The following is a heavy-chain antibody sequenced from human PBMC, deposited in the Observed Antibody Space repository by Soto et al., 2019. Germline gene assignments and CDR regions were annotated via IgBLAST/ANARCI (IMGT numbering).Heavy chain of an antibody. J-gene: IGHJ5*02. CDR1: GYTFTGYY. Sequence: GASVKVSCKASGYTFTGYYMHWVRQAPGQGLEWKGWINPNSGGTNYAQKFQGWVTITRDTSISTAYMELSRLRSDDTAVYYCASGVEIVPAARNRVNWFDPWGQGTLVTVSS. CDR3: ASGVEIVPAARNRVNWFDP. V-gene: IGHV1-2*04. D-gene: IGHD2-2*01. CDR2: INPNSGGT.